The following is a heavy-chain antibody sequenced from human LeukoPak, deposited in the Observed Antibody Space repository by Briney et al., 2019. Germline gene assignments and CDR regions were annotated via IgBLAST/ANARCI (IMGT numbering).Heavy chain of an antibody. CDR2: INPNSGGT. CDR1: GYTFTAYY. V-gene: IGHV1-2*02. CDR3: ARDSIAARQLSY. J-gene: IGHJ4*02. Sequence: ASVKVSCKASGYTFTAYYMHWVRQAPGQGLEWMGWINPNSGGTKYAQKFQGRVTMARDTSIGTVYMELSRLRSDGTAVYYCARDSIAARQLSYWGQGTLVTVSS. D-gene: IGHD6-6*01.